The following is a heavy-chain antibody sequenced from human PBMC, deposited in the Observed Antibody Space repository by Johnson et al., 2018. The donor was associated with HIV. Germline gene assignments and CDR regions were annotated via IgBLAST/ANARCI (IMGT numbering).Heavy chain of an antibody. Sequence: VQLVESGGGLVKPGGSLRLSCAASGFTFSSAWMSWVRQAPGKGLEWVGRIKSKTDGGTTDYAAPLTGRFTISRDDSKNALFLQMNSLKTEDTAVYFCSTDQAGDYVWGSYRYAFDIWGQGTKVTVSS. CDR3: STDQAGDYVWGSYRYAFDI. CDR1: GFTFSSAW. CDR2: IKSKTDGGTT. D-gene: IGHD3-16*02. V-gene: IGHV3-15*01. J-gene: IGHJ3*02.